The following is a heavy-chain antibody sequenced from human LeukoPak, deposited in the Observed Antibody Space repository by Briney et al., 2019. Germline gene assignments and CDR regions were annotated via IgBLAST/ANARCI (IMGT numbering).Heavy chain of an antibody. D-gene: IGHD6-13*01. J-gene: IGHJ4*02. Sequence: PSETLSLTCAVYGGSFSGYYWSWIRQPPGKGLEWIGEINHSGSTNYNPSLKSRVTISVDTSKNQFSLKLSSVTAADTAGYYCARARNIAAVRYWGQGTLVTVSS. CDR2: INHSGST. CDR1: GGSFSGYY. CDR3: ARARNIAAVRY. V-gene: IGHV4-34*01.